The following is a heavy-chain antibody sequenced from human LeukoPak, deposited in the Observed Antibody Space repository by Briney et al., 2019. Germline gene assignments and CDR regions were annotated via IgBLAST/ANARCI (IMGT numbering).Heavy chain of an antibody. J-gene: IGHJ3*02. CDR3: ARPTTVTTISADAFDI. Sequence: PGGSLRLSCAASGFTFSDYTMNWVRQAPEKGLEWVSSISSGGTYKYYADSVKGRFTISRDNAQNSLYLQMNSLRAEDSSVYYCARPTTVTTISADAFDIWGQGTMATVSS. V-gene: IGHV3-21*01. CDR1: GFTFSDYT. D-gene: IGHD4-17*01. CDR2: ISSGGTYK.